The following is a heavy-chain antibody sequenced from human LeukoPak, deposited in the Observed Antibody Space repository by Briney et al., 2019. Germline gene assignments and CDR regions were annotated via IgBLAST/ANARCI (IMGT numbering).Heavy chain of an antibody. CDR1: GGSFSGYY. CDR3: ASQGHHGKVVGTTLSYFYMDV. CDR2: INHSGST. D-gene: IGHD1-26*01. V-gene: IGHV4-34*01. J-gene: IGHJ6*03. Sequence: SETLSLTCAVYGGSFSGYYWSWIRQPPGKGLEWIGEINHSGSTNYNPSLKSRVTISVDTSKNQFSLKLSSVTAADTAFYYCASQGHHGKVVGTTLSYFYMDVWGKGTTVTVSS.